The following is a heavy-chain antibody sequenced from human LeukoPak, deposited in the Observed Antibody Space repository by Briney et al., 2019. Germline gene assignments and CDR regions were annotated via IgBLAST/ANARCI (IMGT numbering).Heavy chain of an antibody. V-gene: IGHV1-8*01. CDR2: MDPNSGNT. Sequence: ASVKVSCKASGYTFTSYDINWVRQATGQGLEWMGWMDPNSGNTGYAQKFQGRVTMTRNTSISTAYMELSCPRSEDTAVYYCARTYYDFWSGLYYYYYMDVWGKGTTVTVSS. D-gene: IGHD3-3*01. CDR1: GYTFTSYD. J-gene: IGHJ6*03. CDR3: ARTYYDFWSGLYYYYYMDV.